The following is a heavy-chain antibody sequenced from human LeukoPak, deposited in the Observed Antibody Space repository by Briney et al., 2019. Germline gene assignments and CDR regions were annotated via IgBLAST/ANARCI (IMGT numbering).Heavy chain of an antibody. D-gene: IGHD2-15*01. V-gene: IGHV3-23*01. Sequence: GGSLRLSCAASGFAFSVYAMSWLRQPPGKGLEWVSTINANSGTTSYAASVRGRFTISRDNSKNTLYLQLNTLRADDTATYYCAKGISGGSCYSPLVYWGQGTPVTVSS. CDR2: INANSGTT. CDR1: GFAFSVYA. CDR3: AKGISGGSCYSPLVY. J-gene: IGHJ4*02.